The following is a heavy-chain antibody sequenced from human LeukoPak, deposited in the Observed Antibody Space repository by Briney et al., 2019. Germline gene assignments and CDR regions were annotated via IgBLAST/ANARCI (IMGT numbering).Heavy chain of an antibody. V-gene: IGHV1-69*05. J-gene: IGHJ3*02. CDR2: IIPIFGTA. D-gene: IGHD6-6*01. CDR1: GGTFSSYA. Sequence: SVKVSCKASGGTFSSYAISWVRQAPGQGLEWMGGIIPIFGTANYAQKFQGRVTITTDESTSTAYMELSSLRSEDTAVYHCARNRGSSNAFDIWGQGTMVTVSS. CDR3: ARNRGSSNAFDI.